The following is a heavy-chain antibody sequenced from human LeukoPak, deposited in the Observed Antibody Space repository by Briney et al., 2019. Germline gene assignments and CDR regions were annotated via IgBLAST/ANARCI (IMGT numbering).Heavy chain of an antibody. V-gene: IGHV3-53*01. CDR3: ARTPGGSGNLFDY. Sequence: QPGGSLRLSCAASGFTVSSNYMSWVCQAPGKGLEWVSVIYSGGSTYYADSVKGRFTISRDNSKNTLYLQMSSLRAEDTAVYYCARTPGGSGNLFDYWGQGTLVTASS. CDR2: IYSGGST. J-gene: IGHJ4*02. D-gene: IGHD3-10*01. CDR1: GFTVSSNY.